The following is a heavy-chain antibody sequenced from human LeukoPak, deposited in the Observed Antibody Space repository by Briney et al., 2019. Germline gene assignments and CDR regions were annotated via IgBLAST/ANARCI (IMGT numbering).Heavy chain of an antibody. CDR1: GGTFSSYA. V-gene: IGHV1-69*05. J-gene: IGHJ4*02. CDR2: IIPIFGTA. Sequence: GASVKVSCKASGGTFSSYAISWVRQAPGQGLEWMGRIIPIFGTANYAQKFQGRVTITTDESTSTAYMELSSLRSEDTAVYYCARESGYSSGWFDGGFDYWGQGTLVTVSS. CDR3: ARESGYSSGWFDGGFDY. D-gene: IGHD6-19*01.